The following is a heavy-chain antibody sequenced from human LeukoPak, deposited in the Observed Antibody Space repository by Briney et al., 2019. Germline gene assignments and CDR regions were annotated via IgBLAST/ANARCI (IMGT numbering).Heavy chain of an antibody. Sequence: SETLSLTCTVSGGSISSYYWSWIRQPPGKGLEWIGYIYYSGSTYYNPSLKRRVTISVDTSKNQFSLKLSSVTAADTAVYYCARDSSGYYYVGAFDIWGQGTMVTVSS. V-gene: IGHV4-59*12. CDR3: ARDSSGYYYVGAFDI. D-gene: IGHD3-22*01. CDR2: IYYSGST. J-gene: IGHJ3*02. CDR1: GGSISSYY.